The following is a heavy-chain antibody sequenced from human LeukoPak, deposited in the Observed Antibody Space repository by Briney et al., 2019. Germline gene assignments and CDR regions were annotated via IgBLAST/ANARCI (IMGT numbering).Heavy chain of an antibody. Sequence: GGSLRLSCAASGFTFRNYWMTWVRQAPGKGLEWVANIKEDGSEKYYVDSVKGRFTISRDNAKNSLYLEMNSLRAEDTAVYYCARDITYGSGSYYFGPYDYWGQGTLVTVSS. CDR2: IKEDGSEK. CDR3: ARDITYGSGSYYFGPYDY. D-gene: IGHD3-10*01. CDR1: GFTFRNYW. J-gene: IGHJ4*02. V-gene: IGHV3-7*01.